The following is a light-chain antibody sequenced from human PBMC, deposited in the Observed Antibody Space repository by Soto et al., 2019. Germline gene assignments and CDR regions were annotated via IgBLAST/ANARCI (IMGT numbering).Light chain of an antibody. Sequence: EIVLTQSPATLSLSPGERATLSCRASQSVSTYVAWYQQKPVQAPRLLIYDASNRATGIPARFSGSGSGTDFTLTISRLEPEDLAVYYCQQRSNLLTFGGGTKVEIK. CDR3: QQRSNLLT. CDR1: QSVSTY. CDR2: DAS. J-gene: IGKJ4*01. V-gene: IGKV3-11*01.